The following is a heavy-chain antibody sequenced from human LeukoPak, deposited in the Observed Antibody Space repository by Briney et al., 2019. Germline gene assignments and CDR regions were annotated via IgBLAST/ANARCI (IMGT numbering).Heavy chain of an antibody. D-gene: IGHD2-2*02. CDR2: IYTSGST. Sequence: SETLSLTCTVSGGSISSYYWSWIRQPAGKGLEWIGRIYTSGSTNYNPSLKSRVTISVDTSKNQFSLKLSSVTAADTAVYYCARAAIDGYYYYYYMDVWGKGTTVTVSS. V-gene: IGHV4-4*07. J-gene: IGHJ6*03. CDR1: GGSISSYY. CDR3: ARAAIDGYYYYYYMDV.